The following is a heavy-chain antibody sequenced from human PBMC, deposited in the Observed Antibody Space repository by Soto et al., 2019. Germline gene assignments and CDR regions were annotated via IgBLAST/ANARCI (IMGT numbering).Heavy chain of an antibody. D-gene: IGHD3-10*01. V-gene: IGHV1-2*04. CDR2: ISLKSGST. J-gene: IGHJ5*02. CDR3: ARSSGSYSKWCDP. Sequence: QVRLVQSGAEARRPGASVKVSCKASGDSFTGYYIHWVRQAPGQGLEWMGWISLKSGSTNFAEKFRGWATVTRDTSTSTAYLELSSLTSNYTAVYYCARSSGSYSKWCDPWVQGTLVTVFS. CDR1: GDSFTGYY.